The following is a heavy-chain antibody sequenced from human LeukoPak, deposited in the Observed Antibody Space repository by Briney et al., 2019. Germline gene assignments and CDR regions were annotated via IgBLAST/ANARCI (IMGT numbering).Heavy chain of an antibody. J-gene: IGHJ5*02. Sequence: PGGSLRLSCAASGFTFSSYAMHWVRQAPGMGLEWVSAIHSSGATCYADSVKGRFTISRDTSKNTLYLQISSLRVEDTAVYYCIVFGDSNHWGQGTLVTVSS. V-gene: IGHV3-23*01. CDR1: GFTFSSYA. D-gene: IGHD2-15*01. CDR3: IVFGDSNH. CDR2: IHSSGAT.